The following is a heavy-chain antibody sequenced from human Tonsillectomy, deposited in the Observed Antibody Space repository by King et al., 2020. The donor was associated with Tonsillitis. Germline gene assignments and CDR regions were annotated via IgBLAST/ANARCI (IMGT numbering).Heavy chain of an antibody. V-gene: IGHV3-30*04. CDR1: GFTFSSHA. CDR3: ARDLNERFSLDY. Sequence: VQLVESGGGVVKPGRSLRLSCAASGFTFSSHAIHWVRQAPGKGLEWVAFISYDGSTKYYADSVKGRFTISRDNSKNTVYLQMNSLRPEDTAVYFCARDLNERFSLDYWGQGTLVTVSS. D-gene: IGHD5-24*01. CDR2: ISYDGSTK. J-gene: IGHJ4*02.